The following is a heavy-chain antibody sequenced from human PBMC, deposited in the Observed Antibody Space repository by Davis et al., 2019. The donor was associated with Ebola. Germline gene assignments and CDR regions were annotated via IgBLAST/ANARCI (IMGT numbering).Heavy chain of an antibody. CDR3: ARDLRYDSSGSDYYFYMDV. J-gene: IGHJ6*03. Sequence: PSETLSLTCTVSGGSISRGGSYWSWVRQVPGKGLEWIGYIYYSGSTCYKPSLKSRVTISLDTSKNQFSLNLSSVTAADTAVYYCARDLRYDSSGSDYYFYMDVWGKGTTVTVSS. D-gene: IGHD3-22*01. CDR2: IYYSGST. CDR1: GGSISRGGSY. V-gene: IGHV4-31*03.